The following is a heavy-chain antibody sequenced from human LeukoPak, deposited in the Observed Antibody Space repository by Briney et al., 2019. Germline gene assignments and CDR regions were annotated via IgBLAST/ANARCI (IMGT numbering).Heavy chain of an antibody. CDR3: AKGQPYYYGSGSSIADY. J-gene: IGHJ4*02. V-gene: IGHV3-30-3*01. D-gene: IGHD3-10*01. CDR2: ISYDGSNK. CDR1: GFTFSSYA. Sequence: GGSLRLSCAASGFTFSSYAMHWVRQAPGKGLEWVAVISYDGSNKYYADSVKGRFTISRDNSKNTLYLRMNSLRAEDTAVYYCAKGQPYYYGSGSSIADYWGQGTLVTVSS.